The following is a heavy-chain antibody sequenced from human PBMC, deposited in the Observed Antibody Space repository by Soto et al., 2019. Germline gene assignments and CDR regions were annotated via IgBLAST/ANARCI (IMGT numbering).Heavy chain of an antibody. J-gene: IGHJ4*02. Sequence: PSETLSLTCTVSGGSISSGDYYWGWIRQPPGKGLEWIGHIYYSGSTYYNPSLKSRVTISVDTSENQFSLKLSSVTAADTAVYYCARMRETTLFDYWGQGALVTVSS. CDR1: GGSISSGDYY. CDR3: ARMRETTLFDY. CDR2: IYYSGST. V-gene: IGHV4-30-4*01. D-gene: IGHD4-17*01.